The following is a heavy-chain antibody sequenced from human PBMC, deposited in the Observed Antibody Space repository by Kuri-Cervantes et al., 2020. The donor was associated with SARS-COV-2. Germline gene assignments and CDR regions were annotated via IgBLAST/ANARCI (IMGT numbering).Heavy chain of an antibody. J-gene: IGHJ6*02. Sequence: GGSLRLSCAASGFTFSSYSMNWVRQAPGKGLAWVSYISSSSSTIYYADSVKGRFTISRDNAKNSLYLQMNSLRDEDTAVYYYARDLLNVWSGYYYYYGMDVWGQGTTVTVSS. CDR3: ARDLLNVWSGYYYYYGMDV. V-gene: IGHV3-48*02. CDR2: ISSSSSTI. CDR1: GFTFSSYS. D-gene: IGHD3-3*01.